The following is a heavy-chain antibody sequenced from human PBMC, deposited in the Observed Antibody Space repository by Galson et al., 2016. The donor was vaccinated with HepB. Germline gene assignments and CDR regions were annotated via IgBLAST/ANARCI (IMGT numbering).Heavy chain of an antibody. Sequence: VSCKASGYIFTSYAISWVRQAPGQGLEWMGWISAYNGNTNYAQKLQGRVTMTTDTSTSTAYMELRSLRSDDTAVYYCARCRRVWDSSGYYGRDVWGQGTTVTVS. CDR2: ISAYNGNT. D-gene: IGHD6-25*01. V-gene: IGHV1-18*01. CDR1: GYIFTSYA. J-gene: IGHJ6*02. CDR3: ARCRRVWDSSGYYGRDV.